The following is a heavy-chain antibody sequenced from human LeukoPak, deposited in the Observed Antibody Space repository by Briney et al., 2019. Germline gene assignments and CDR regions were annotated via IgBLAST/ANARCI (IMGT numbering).Heavy chain of an antibody. CDR1: GGSISSSSYY. CDR2: IYYSGST. V-gene: IGHV4-39*07. J-gene: IGHJ4*02. CDR3: ARGLRYFDWLLVYYFDY. Sequence: SETLSLTCTVSGGSISSSSYYWGWIRQPPGKGLEWIGSIYYSGSTYYNPSLKSRVTISVDTSKNQFSLKLSSVTAADTAVYYCARGLRYFDWLLVYYFDYWGQGTLVTVSS. D-gene: IGHD3-9*01.